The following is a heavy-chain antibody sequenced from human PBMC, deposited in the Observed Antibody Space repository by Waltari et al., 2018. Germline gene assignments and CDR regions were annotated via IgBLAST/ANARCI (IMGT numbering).Heavy chain of an antibody. CDR2: IIPIFGTA. D-gene: IGHD6-13*01. CDR1: GGTFSSYA. V-gene: IGHV1-69*13. J-gene: IGHJ6*03. CDR3: ARRAAIAATGPTYYMDV. Sequence: QVQLVQSGAEVKKPGSSVKVSCKASGGTFSSYAISWVRQAPGQGLEWMGGIIPIFGTANYAQKFQGRVTITADESTSTAYMELSSLRSEDTAVYYCARRAAIAATGPTYYMDVWGKGTTVTVSS.